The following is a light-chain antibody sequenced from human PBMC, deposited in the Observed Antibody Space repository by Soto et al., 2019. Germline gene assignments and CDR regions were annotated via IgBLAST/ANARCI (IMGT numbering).Light chain of an antibody. V-gene: IGLV2-14*01. Sequence: QAVLTQPASVSGSPGQSITISCTGTSSDVGGYNYVSWYQQHPGKAPKLILYDVSSRPSGVSNRFSGSKSGNTASLTISGLQAEDEADYYCSSYTSSSFYVFGTGTKVPV. J-gene: IGLJ1*01. CDR1: SSDVGGYNY. CDR2: DVS. CDR3: SSYTSSSFYV.